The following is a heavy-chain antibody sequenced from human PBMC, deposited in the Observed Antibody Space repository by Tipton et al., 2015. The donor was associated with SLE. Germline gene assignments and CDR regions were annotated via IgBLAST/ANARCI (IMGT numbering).Heavy chain of an antibody. D-gene: IGHD1-26*01. CDR1: GFTFSSYA. CDR2: IYYSGST. J-gene: IGHJ6*02. V-gene: IGHV4-59*01. CDR3: VKWDYYGMDV. Sequence: LRLSCAASGFTFSSYAMHWVRQAPGKGLEWIGYIYYSGSTNYNPSLKSRVTISVDTSKNQFSLRLSSVTAADTAVYYCVKWDYYGMDVWGQGTTVTVS.